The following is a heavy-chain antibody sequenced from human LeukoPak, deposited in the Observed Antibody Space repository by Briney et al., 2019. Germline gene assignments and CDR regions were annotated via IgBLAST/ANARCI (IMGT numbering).Heavy chain of an antibody. D-gene: IGHD6-19*01. CDR1: RFTFSSYE. J-gene: IGHJ4*02. Sequence: GGSLRLSCAASRFTFSSYEMNWVRQTPGKGLEWVSYISSRSSAIYYADSVKGRFTISRDNAENSLSLQMNTLRDEDTAVYLCASNHGSGWYVGEYWGQGILVTVSS. CDR3: ASNHGSGWYVGEY. CDR2: ISSRSSAI. V-gene: IGHV3-48*02.